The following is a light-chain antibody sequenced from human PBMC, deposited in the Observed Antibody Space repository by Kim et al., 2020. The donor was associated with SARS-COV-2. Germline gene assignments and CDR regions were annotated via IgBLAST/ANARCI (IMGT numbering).Light chain of an antibody. J-gene: IGLJ1*01. CDR2: QYN. V-gene: IGLV3-1*01. CDR3: QAWDSGSYV. CDR1: KLGDKY. Sequence: SYELTQPPSVSVSPGQTASTTCSGDKLGDKYVSWYQQKPGQSPVLLIYQYNTRPSGIPERFSGSNSESSATLTISGTQAMDEADYYCQAWDSGSYVFGTGTQLTVL.